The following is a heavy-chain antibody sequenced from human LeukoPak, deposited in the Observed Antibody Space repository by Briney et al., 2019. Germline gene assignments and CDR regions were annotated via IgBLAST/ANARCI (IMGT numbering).Heavy chain of an antibody. CDR1: RFTFSNYA. CDR3: VRDWGYDSSGYWQKYFDT. CDR2: ITGNGDYT. D-gene: IGHD3-22*01. Sequence: GGSLRLSCAASRFTFSNYAMSWVRQAPGKGLEWVSAITGNGDYTDYADSVKGRFTISRDNSKNTLYPQMNSLRAEDTAVYYCVRDWGYDSSGYWQKYFDTWGQGTLVTVSS. V-gene: IGHV3-23*01. J-gene: IGHJ4*02.